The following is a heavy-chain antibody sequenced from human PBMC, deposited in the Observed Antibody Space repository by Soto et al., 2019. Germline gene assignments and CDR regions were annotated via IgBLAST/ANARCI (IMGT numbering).Heavy chain of an antibody. CDR1: GFNVGYYE. J-gene: IGHJ6*02. D-gene: IGHD3-9*01. CDR2: ITSGGTVF. CDR3: ARGRYDLGV. V-gene: IGHV3-48*03. Sequence: GSLRLSCAASGFNVGYYEMNWVRQAPGKGLEWISMITSGGTVFYYADSVRGRFAISRDDTENSLHLQMNSLRVEDTAMYYCARGRYDLGVWGQGTTVTVSS.